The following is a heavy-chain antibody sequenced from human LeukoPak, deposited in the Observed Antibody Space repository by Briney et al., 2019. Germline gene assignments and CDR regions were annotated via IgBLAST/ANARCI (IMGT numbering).Heavy chain of an antibody. J-gene: IGHJ4*02. V-gene: IGHV3-30*03. CDR2: ISYDGTNK. Sequence: GGSLRLSCAASGFTFNNYDMHWVRQAPGKGLEWVAVISYDGTNKNYADSVKGRFTISRDNSKNTLYLQMHSLRAEDTAVYYCACITMVRGVSFDYWGQGTLVTVSS. CDR3: ACITMVRGVSFDY. D-gene: IGHD3-10*01. CDR1: GFTFNNYD.